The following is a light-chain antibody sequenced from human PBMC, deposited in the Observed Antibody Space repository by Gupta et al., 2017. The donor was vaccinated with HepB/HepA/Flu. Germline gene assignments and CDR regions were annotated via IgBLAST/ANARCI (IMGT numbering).Light chain of an antibody. CDR2: DVS. J-gene: IGLJ3*02. Sequence: QSALTQPASVSGSPGQSITISCTGTSSDVGDFDFVSWYQQHPGKAPKLMIYDVSNRPSGVSNRFSGSKSGKTASLTISGLQAEDEADYYCSSYTSGSTRVFGGGTKLTVL. CDR3: SSYTSGSTRV. V-gene: IGLV2-14*03. CDR1: SSDVGDFDF.